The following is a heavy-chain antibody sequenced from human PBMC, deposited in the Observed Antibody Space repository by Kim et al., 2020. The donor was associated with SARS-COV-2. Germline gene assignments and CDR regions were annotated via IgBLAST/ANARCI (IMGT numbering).Heavy chain of an antibody. Sequence: GGSLRLSCAASGFTFSNAWMSWVRQAPGKGLEWVGRIKIKTDGGTTDYAAPVKGRFTISRDDSKNTLYLQMNSLKTEDTAVYYCTTLLWFGDADYWGQGTLVTVSS. CDR3: TTLLWFGDADY. CDR1: GFTFSNAW. V-gene: IGHV3-15*01. D-gene: IGHD3-10*01. J-gene: IGHJ4*02. CDR2: IKIKTDGGTT.